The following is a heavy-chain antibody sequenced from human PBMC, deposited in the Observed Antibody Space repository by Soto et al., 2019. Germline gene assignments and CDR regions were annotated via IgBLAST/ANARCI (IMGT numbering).Heavy chain of an antibody. CDR2: ISYDGSNK. CDR3: AKDLWKYSSSSPVDY. CDR1: GFTFSSYG. J-gene: IGHJ4*02. V-gene: IGHV3-30*18. D-gene: IGHD6-6*01. Sequence: GGSLRLSCAASGFTFSSYGMHWVRQAPGKGLEWVAVISYDGSNKYYADSVKGRFTISRDNSKNTLYLQMNSLRAEDTAVYYCAKDLWKYSSSSPVDYWGQGTLVTVSS.